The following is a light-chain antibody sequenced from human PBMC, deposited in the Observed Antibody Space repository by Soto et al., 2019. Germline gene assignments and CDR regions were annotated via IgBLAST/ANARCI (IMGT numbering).Light chain of an antibody. CDR2: DSS. Sequence: EIVMTQSPATLSLSPGERATLSCRAGQSVGTYLAWYQQKPGQSPRLLIYDSSKRATDIPARFSGSGSGTDFTLTISSLEPEDFAVYYCQQRSIWPPAFGGGTKVEIK. CDR3: QQRSIWPPA. J-gene: IGKJ4*01. CDR1: QSVGTY. V-gene: IGKV3-11*01.